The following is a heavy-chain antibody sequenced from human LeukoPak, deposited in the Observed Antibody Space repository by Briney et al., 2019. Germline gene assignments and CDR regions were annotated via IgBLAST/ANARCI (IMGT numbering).Heavy chain of an antibody. V-gene: IGHV1-2*02. CDR2: INPNSGDT. D-gene: IGHD3-3*01. CDR1: GYTFTAYY. CDR3: ATRWSLDH. J-gene: IGHJ4*02. Sequence: DSVKVSCKASGYTFTAYYMHWVRQAPGQGLEWMGCINPNSGDTKYAQNFQGRVAMTRDTSISTAYMELNSLRADDTAVYYCATRWSLDHWGQGTLVTVSS.